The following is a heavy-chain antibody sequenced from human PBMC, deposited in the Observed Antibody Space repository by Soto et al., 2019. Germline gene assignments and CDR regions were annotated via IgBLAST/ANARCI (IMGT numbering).Heavy chain of an antibody. J-gene: IGHJ2*01. Sequence: EVQLVESGGGLVQPGGSLRLSCAASGFSFSSYWMTWVRQAPGEGLEWVANISPDGSDKYYVDSVKGRFTISRDHVKNSLYLQVNSLEVDDTALYYCARARIDLWGRGTLVTVSS. CDR3: ARARIDL. CDR1: GFSFSSYW. V-gene: IGHV3-7*01. CDR2: ISPDGSDK.